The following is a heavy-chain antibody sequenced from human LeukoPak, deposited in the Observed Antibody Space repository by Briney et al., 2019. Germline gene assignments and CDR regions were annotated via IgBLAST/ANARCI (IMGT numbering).Heavy chain of an antibody. CDR1: GFTLNDHY. Sequence: GGSLRLSCAASGFTLNDHYMDWVRQAPGKGLEWVGRIKNKRGSYTADYAASVKGRFTISRDDSQNSLYLQMNSLKTEDTAVYYCGRDTATALEYWGQGTLVTVSS. D-gene: IGHD2-21*02. CDR2: IKNKRGSYTA. CDR3: GRDTATALEY. V-gene: IGHV3-72*01. J-gene: IGHJ4*02.